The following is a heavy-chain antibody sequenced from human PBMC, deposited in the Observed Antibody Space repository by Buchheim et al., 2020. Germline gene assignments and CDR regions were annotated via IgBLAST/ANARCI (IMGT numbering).Heavy chain of an antibody. CDR1: GGSFSGYY. V-gene: IGHV4-34*01. J-gene: IGHJ4*02. D-gene: IGHD6-6*01. CDR2: INHSGST. Sequence: QVQLQQWGAGLLKPSETLSLTCAVYGGSFSGYYWSWIRQPPGKGLEWIGEINHSGSTNYNPSLKSRVTISVDTSKNPFSLKLSSVTAADTAVYYCARGGIAARRVGTADYWGQGTL. CDR3: ARGGIAARRVGTADY.